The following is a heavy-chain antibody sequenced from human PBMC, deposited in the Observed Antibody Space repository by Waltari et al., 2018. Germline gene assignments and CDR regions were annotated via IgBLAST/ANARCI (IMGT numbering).Heavy chain of an antibody. CDR2: IIPIFGTA. V-gene: IGHV1-69*06. J-gene: IGHJ6*02. CDR1: GGTFSSYA. Sequence: QVQLVQSGAEVKKPGSSVKVSCKASGGTFSSYAISWVRQAPGQGLEWMGGIIPIFGTANYAQKFQGRVTMTTDTSTSTAYMELRSLRSDDTAVYYCARTRYDYYYGMDVWGQGTTVTVSS. CDR3: ARTRYDYYYGMDV.